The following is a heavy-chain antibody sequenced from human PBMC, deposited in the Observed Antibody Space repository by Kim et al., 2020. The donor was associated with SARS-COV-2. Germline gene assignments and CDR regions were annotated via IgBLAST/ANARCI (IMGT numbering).Heavy chain of an antibody. D-gene: IGHD1-1*01. CDR1: GGSITSGSYY. J-gene: IGHJ4*02. CDR3: ASGGTWRGFDY. CDR2: IYYSGST. Sequence: SETLSLTCTVSGGSITSGSYYWSWIRQHPGKGLEWIGYIYYSGSTYYTPSLKSRVSISLDTSNNQFPLMLTSVTAADTVVYYCASGGTWRGFDYWGQGTL. V-gene: IGHV4-31*03.